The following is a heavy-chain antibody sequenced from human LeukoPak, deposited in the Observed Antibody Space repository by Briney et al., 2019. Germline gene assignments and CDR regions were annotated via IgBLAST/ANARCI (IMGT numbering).Heavy chain of an antibody. CDR3: AREVGVRGVPGAFDI. D-gene: IGHD3-10*01. CDR2: ISYDGSNK. CDR1: GFTFSSYA. J-gene: IGHJ3*02. Sequence: GRSLRLSCAASGFTFSSYAMHWVRQAPGKGLEWVAVISYDGSNKYYADSVKGRFTISRDNSKNTLYLQMNSLRAEDTAVYYCAREVGVRGVPGAFDIWGQGTMVTVSS. V-gene: IGHV3-30-3*01.